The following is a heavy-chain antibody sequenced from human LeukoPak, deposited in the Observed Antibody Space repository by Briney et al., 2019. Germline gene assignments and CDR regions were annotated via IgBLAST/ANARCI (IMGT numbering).Heavy chain of an antibody. CDR3: ARGGAERYSSGWTKAFDF. V-gene: IGHV1-46*01. Sequence: GASVKVSCKASGYTFTSYYMHWVRQAPGQGLEWMGIINPSGGSTSYAQKFQGRVTMTRDTSTSTVYMELSSLSSEDTAVYYCARGGAERYSSGWTKAFDFWAQGTMVTVFS. CDR1: GYTFTSYY. CDR2: INPSGGST. J-gene: IGHJ3*01. D-gene: IGHD6-19*01.